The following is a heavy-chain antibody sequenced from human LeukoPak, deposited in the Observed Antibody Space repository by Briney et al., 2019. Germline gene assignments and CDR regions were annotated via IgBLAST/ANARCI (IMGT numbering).Heavy chain of an antibody. CDR1: GYTLTELS. CDR2: INPSGGST. CDR3: ARDHVSDGIRGMDV. D-gene: IGHD1-26*01. J-gene: IGHJ6*02. V-gene: IGHV1-46*01. Sequence: ASVKVSCKVSGYTLTELSMHWVRQAPGQGLEWMGIINPSGGSTSYAQKFQGRVIMTRDTSTSTVYMELSSLRSEDTAVYYCARDHVSDGIRGMDVWGQGTTVTVSS.